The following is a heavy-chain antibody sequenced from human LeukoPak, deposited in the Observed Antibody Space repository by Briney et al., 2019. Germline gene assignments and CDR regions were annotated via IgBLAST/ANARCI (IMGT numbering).Heavy chain of an antibody. Sequence: GGSLRLSCAASGFTFSSYWMSWVRQAPGKGLEWVANIKQDGSEKYYVDSVKGRFTISRDNAKNSLYLQMNSLRAEDTAVYYCARDLGYSYGFYAFDIWGQGTMVTVSS. CDR2: IKQDGSEK. CDR3: ARDLGYSYGFYAFDI. V-gene: IGHV3-7*01. CDR1: GFTFSSYW. D-gene: IGHD5-18*01. J-gene: IGHJ3*02.